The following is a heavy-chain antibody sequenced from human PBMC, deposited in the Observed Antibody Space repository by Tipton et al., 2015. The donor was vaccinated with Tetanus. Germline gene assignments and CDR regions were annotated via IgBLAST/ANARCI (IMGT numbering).Heavy chain of an antibody. J-gene: IGHJ6*01. CDR1: GASISSIYS. Sequence: TLSLTCAVSGASISSIYSWSWIRQPPGKGLEWIGYVFRSGSADYNPSLKSRVNISLDRSENQISLMLTSATAADTAVYYCARDRITGPTGRYYAMDVWGQGTTVTVSS. V-gene: IGHV4-30-2*01. D-gene: IGHD1-7*01. CDR2: VFRSGSA. CDR3: ARDRITGPTGRYYAMDV.